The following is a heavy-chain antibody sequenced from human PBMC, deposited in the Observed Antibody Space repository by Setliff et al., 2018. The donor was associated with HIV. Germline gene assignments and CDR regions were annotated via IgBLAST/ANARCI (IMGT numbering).Heavy chain of an antibody. CDR2: INAGNGNT. D-gene: IGHD2-2*01. CDR3: ARAGDCSSTSCYPFDY. J-gene: IGHJ4*02. CDR1: GYTFTGYA. Sequence: ASVKVSCKASGYTFTGYAMHWVRQAPGQRLEWMGWINAGNGNTKYSQKFQGRVTITRDTSASTAYMELSSLRSEDTAVYYCARAGDCSSTSCYPFDYWGQGTLVTVSS. V-gene: IGHV1-3*01.